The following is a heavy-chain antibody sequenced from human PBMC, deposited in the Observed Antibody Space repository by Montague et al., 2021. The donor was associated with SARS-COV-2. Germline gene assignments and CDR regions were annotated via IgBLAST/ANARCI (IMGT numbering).Heavy chain of an antibody. CDR2: IYTSGST. CDR3: AREAWFGDKTSASEYYGMDV. CDR1: GGSISSYY. Sequence: SETLSLTCTVSGGSISSYYWSWIRQPAGKGLEWIGRIYTSGSTNYNPPLKSRVTMSVDTSKNQFSLKLSSVTAADTAVYCCAREAWFGDKTSASEYYGMDVWGQGTTVTVSS. D-gene: IGHD3-10*01. J-gene: IGHJ6*02. V-gene: IGHV4-4*07.